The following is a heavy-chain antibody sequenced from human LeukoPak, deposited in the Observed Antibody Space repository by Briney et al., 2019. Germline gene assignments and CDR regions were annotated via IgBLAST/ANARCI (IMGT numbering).Heavy chain of an antibody. CDR1: GGSFSGYY. J-gene: IGHJ4*02. V-gene: IGHV4-34*01. CDR3: ARVISAPRYYYGSGSYRRPDY. D-gene: IGHD3-10*01. CDR2: INHSGST. Sequence: PSETLSLTCAVYGGSFSGYYWSWIRQPPGKGLEWIGEINHSGSTNYNPSLKSRVTISVDTSKNQFSLKLSSVTAADTAVYYCARVISAPRYYYGSGSYRRPDYWGQGTLVTVSS.